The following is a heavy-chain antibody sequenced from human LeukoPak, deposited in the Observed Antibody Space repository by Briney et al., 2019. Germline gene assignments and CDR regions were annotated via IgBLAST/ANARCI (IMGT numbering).Heavy chain of an antibody. J-gene: IGHJ3*02. D-gene: IGHD2-21*02. CDR3: AIPYCGGDCYQHDAFDI. CDR2: IYPGDSDT. V-gene: IGHV5-51*01. Sequence: GESLKISCQGSGYSFTSYWIGWVRQLPGKGLEWMGIIYPGDSDTRYSPSFQGQVTISADKSISTAYLQWSSLKASDTAMYYCAIPYCGGDCYQHDAFDIWGQGTMVTVSS. CDR1: GYSFTSYW.